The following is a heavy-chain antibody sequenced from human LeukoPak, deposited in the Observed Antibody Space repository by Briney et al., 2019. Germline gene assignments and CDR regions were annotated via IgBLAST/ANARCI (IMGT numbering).Heavy chain of an antibody. J-gene: IGHJ4*02. CDR3: VRGLTTYSHFFDS. D-gene: IGHD4/OR15-4a*01. Sequence: PSETLSLTCTVSGDSFSSAYYYWTWVRQPPGKGPEWIGYVYYDGSTYYHPSLQSRLAISVDTSKNQFSLNLTSVTAADTAVYYCVRGLTTYSHFFDSWGQGALVTVSS. CDR1: GDSFSSAYYY. V-gene: IGHV4-30-4*08. CDR2: VYYDGST.